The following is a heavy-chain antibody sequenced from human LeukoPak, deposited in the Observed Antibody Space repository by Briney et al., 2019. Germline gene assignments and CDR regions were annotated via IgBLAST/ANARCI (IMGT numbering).Heavy chain of an antibody. CDR2: IIPIFGTA. J-gene: IGHJ4*02. Sequence: GASVKVSCKASGGTFSNYAINWVRQAPGPGLEWMGGIIPIFGTANYAQKFQGRVTITADESTSTAYMELSSLRSEDTAVYYCARGLQFYIFDYWGQGTLVTVSS. D-gene: IGHD5-24*01. CDR1: GGTFSNYA. V-gene: IGHV1-69*13. CDR3: ARGLQFYIFDY.